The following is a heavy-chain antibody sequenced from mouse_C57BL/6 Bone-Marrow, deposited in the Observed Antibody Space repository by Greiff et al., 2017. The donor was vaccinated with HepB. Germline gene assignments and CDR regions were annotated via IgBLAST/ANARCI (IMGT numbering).Heavy chain of an antibody. CDR3: TTGLRRRVDY. CDR1: GFNIKDDY. J-gene: IGHJ2*01. D-gene: IGHD2-2*01. V-gene: IGHV14-4*01. CDR2: IDPENGDT. Sequence: VQLQQSGAELVRPGASVKLSCTASGFNIKDDYMHWVKQRPEQGLEWIGWIDPENGDTEYASKFQGKATITADTSSNTAYLQLSSLTSEDTAVYYCTTGLRRRVDYWGQGTTLTVSS.